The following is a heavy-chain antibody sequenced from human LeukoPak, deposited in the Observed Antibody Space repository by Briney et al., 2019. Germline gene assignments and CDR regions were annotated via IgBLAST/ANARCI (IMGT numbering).Heavy chain of an antibody. CDR2: ISPYKGNS. Sequence: ASVKVSCKASDYSVTNMGIGCVRQAIGKGLEWMGWISPYKGNSHYLEELQDRITMTTDTSTSTAYIEVRSLTSDDTAVYYCARASQRGYDGSWYYFYGMDVWGQGTPVTVSS. CDR1: DYSVTNMG. D-gene: IGHD5-12*01. CDR3: ARASQRGYDGSWYYFYGMDV. V-gene: IGHV1-18*01. J-gene: IGHJ6*02.